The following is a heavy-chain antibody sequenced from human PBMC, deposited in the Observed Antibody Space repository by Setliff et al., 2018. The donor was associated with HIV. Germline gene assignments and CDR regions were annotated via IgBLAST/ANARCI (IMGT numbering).Heavy chain of an antibody. V-gene: IGHV1-2*02. CDR1: GYSFTDYF. Sequence: ASVKVSCKASGYSFTDYFIHWVRQAPGQGLEWMGWISPNNGDTNIPQTFQGRVTMTRDTSINTAYMEFSSLRSDDTALYYCARKPTGSPSDYWGQGTLVTVSS. J-gene: IGHJ4*02. CDR2: ISPNNGDT. CDR3: ARKPTGSPSDY. D-gene: IGHD2-2*01.